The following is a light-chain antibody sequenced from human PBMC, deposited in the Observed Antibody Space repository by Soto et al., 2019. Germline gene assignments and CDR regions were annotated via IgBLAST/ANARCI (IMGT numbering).Light chain of an antibody. Sequence: DLQITQSPSSLSASVGDRVTITCRASQSITTYVNWYQQKPGKAPNLLIYAASSLQTGVPSRFSGSGSGTDFTLTISSLQPDDFATFYCQQSYSTLWTFGQGTTVEFK. J-gene: IGKJ1*01. CDR1: QSITTY. CDR3: QQSYSTLWT. CDR2: AAS. V-gene: IGKV1-39*01.